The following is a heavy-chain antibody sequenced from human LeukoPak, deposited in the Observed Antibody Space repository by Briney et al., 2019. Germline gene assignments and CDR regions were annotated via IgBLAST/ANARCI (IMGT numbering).Heavy chain of an antibody. D-gene: IGHD3-10*02. CDR1: GFTFSSCE. CDR2: ISSSGSTI. V-gene: IGHV3-48*03. Sequence: PGGSLRLSCAASGFTFSSCEMNWARQAPGKGLEWVSYISSSGSTIYYADSVKGRFTISRDNAKNSLYLQMNSLRAEDTAVYYCAELGITMIGGVWGKGTTVTISS. J-gene: IGHJ6*04. CDR3: AELGITMIGGV.